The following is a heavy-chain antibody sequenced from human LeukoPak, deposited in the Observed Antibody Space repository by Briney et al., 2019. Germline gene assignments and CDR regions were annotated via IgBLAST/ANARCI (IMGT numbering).Heavy chain of an antibody. D-gene: IGHD3-10*01. Sequence: SETLSLTCTVSGGSISSSSYYWGWIRQPPGKGLEWIGEINHSGSTNYNPSLKSRVTISVDTSKNQFSLKLSSVTAADTAVYYCARGRALWRGSGSYYDYWGQGTLVTVSS. V-gene: IGHV4-39*07. J-gene: IGHJ4*02. CDR3: ARGRALWRGSGSYYDY. CDR2: INHSGST. CDR1: GGSISSSSYY.